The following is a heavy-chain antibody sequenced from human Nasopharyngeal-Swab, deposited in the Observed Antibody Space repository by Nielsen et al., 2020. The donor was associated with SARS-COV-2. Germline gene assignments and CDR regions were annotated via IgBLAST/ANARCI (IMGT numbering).Heavy chain of an antibody. CDR1: GFTFNTYN. D-gene: IGHD3-3*01. Sequence: GESLKISCAASGFTFNTYNMNWVRQAPGRGLEWVSSISSSSGYIYYADSLKGRFTISRDNAKNSLYLQMNSLRAEDTAVYYCARDFGLNYDTYAMDVWGQGTTVTVSS. V-gene: IGHV3-21*01. J-gene: IGHJ6*02. CDR3: ARDFGLNYDTYAMDV. CDR2: ISSSSGYI.